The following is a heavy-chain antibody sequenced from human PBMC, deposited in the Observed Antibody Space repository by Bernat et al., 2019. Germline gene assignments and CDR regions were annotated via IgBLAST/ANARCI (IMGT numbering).Heavy chain of an antibody. Sequence: EVQLVESGGGLVKPGGSLRLSCAASGFTFSSYSMNWVRQAPAKGLEWVSSTSSSSSYIYYADSVKGRFTSCSNNAKNTLYLQMNSLRAEDTAVYYCAGDAAKDMLDCSSTNCYLIWGQGTLVTVSS. CDR2: TSSSSSYI. CDR1: GFTFSSYS. J-gene: IGHJ4*02. CDR3: AGDAAKDMLDCSSTNCYLI. V-gene: IGHV3-21*01. D-gene: IGHD2-2*01.